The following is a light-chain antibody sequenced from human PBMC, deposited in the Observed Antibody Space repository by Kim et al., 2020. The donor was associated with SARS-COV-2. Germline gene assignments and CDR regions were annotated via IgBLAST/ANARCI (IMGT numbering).Light chain of an antibody. J-gene: IGLJ2*01. V-gene: IGLV2-18*02. CDR1: SSDVGSYNR. CDR3: SSYTSSSPVV. CDR2: EVS. Sequence: QSALTQPPSVSGSPGQSFTISCTGTSSDVGSYNRVSWYQQPPGTAPKLMIYEVSNRPSGVPDRFSGSKSGNTASLTISGLQAEDEADYYCSSYTSSSPVVFGGGTQLTVL.